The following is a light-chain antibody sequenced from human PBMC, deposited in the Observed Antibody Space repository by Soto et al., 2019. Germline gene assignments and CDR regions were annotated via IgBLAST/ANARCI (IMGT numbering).Light chain of an antibody. Sequence: EIVMTQSPATLSVSPGERATLSCRASQSDGSNLAWYQLKPGQAPRLLIYGASTRATGIPARFSGSGSGTDFTLTISSLQSEDFAIYFCQQYNNWPPDRTFGQGTKVEIK. CDR3: QQYNNWPPDRT. V-gene: IGKV3-15*01. J-gene: IGKJ1*01. CDR2: GAS. CDR1: QSDGSN.